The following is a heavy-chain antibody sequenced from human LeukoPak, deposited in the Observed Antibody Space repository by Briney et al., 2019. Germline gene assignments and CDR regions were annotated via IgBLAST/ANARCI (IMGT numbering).Heavy chain of an antibody. V-gene: IGHV3-33*06. CDR1: GSTFTTYS. J-gene: IGHJ3*02. CDR2: ILYDGSNQ. Sequence: PGRPLRLSSAASGSTFTTYSMHWVRPPPGKGLEWVAVILYDGSNQYYPDSEKGRFTISRDNSKNTLYLQMNSLRADDTAVYYCAKSLAFTPTDAFDIWGQGTMVTVSS. CDR3: AKSLAFTPTDAFDI. D-gene: IGHD3-16*01.